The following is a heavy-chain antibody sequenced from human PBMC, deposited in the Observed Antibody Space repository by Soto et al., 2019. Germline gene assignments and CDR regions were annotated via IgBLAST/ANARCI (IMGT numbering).Heavy chain of an antibody. D-gene: IGHD3-3*01. V-gene: IGHV3-23*01. CDR3: AKASGYPYYFDY. CDR2: ISGSGGTT. J-gene: IGHJ4*02. Sequence: HPSETLTLSCAASGFTFSTYAMSWVRQAPGKGLEWVSAISGSGGTTYDADSVKGRFTISRDNSKNTLFLQMNSLRAEDTAVYHCAKASGYPYYFDYWGQGTLVTVSS. CDR1: GFTFSTYA.